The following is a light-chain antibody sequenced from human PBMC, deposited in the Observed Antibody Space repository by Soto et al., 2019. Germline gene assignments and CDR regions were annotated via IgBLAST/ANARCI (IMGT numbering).Light chain of an antibody. Sequence: QSALTQPASVSGSPGQSITISCTGTSSDVGNYNLVSWYQHHPGKAPKLIIFEDTKRPSGVSNRFSGSKSGNTGSLTFSGLQAEDEADYYCCSYAGGSTWVFGGGTKLTVL. CDR3: CSYAGGSTWV. CDR2: EDT. CDR1: SSDVGNYNL. V-gene: IGLV2-23*01. J-gene: IGLJ3*02.